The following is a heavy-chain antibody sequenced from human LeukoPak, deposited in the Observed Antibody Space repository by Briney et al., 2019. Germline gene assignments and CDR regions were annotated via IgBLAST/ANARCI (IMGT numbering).Heavy chain of an antibody. CDR3: ARYGSDGMDV. CDR1: AASITTYY. V-gene: IGHV4-59*08. D-gene: IGHD3-10*01. Sequence: PSETLSLTCTVSAASITTYYWSWIRQHPGKGLGWLGYIYYSGSTNYNPSLKSRVPLSVDTSKNQFSLKLSSVAAADTAGYYCARYGSDGMDVWGQGTTVTVSS. CDR2: IYYSGST. J-gene: IGHJ6*02.